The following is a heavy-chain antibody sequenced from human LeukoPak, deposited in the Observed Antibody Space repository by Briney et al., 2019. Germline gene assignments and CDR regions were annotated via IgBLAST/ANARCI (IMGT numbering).Heavy chain of an antibody. V-gene: IGHV3-11*05. D-gene: IGHD3-16*01. J-gene: IGHJ4*02. CDR3: ARERVLRV. CDR2: ISSSSSYT. CDR1: GFTFSDYY. Sequence: AGGSLRLSCAASGFTFSDYYMTWIRQAPGKGLEWVSYISSSSSYTNYAASVRGRFTASRDNAKNSLYLQMNSLRAEDTAVYYCARERVLRVWGQGTLVTVSS.